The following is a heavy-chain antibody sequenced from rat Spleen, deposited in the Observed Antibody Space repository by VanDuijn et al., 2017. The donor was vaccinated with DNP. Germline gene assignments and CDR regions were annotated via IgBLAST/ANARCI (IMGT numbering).Heavy chain of an antibody. J-gene: IGHJ3*01. V-gene: IGHV5-31*01. Sequence: EVQLVESGGDLVQPGRSLNLSCVASGFTFKNYWMTWIRQVPGKGLEWVASITSSDANPYYPDSVKGRFTISRDNAQDTLYLQMNSLRPEDTATYYCASPIIRGTWWVAYWGQGTLVTVSS. CDR2: ITSSDANP. D-gene: IGHD4-3*01. CDR3: ASPIIRGTWWVAY. CDR1: GFTFKNYW.